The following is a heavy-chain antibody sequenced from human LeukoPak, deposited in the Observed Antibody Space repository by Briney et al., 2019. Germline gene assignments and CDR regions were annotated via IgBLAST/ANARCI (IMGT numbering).Heavy chain of an antibody. CDR3: ASWAPPPRMVYAMAPYGMDV. D-gene: IGHD2-8*01. CDR2: INPGGGST. Sequence: PAASVKVSCKASGYTFTNYYMHWVRQAPGQGLEWMGIINPGGGSTNYAQKFQGRVTMTRDTSTSTVYMEVSSLRSEDTAVYYCASWAPPPRMVYAMAPYGMDVWGQGTTVTVSS. V-gene: IGHV1-46*01. CDR1: GYTFTNYY. J-gene: IGHJ6*02.